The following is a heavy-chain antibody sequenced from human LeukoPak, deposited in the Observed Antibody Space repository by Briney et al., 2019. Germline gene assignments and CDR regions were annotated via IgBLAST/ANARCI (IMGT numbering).Heavy chain of an antibody. CDR2: FNGGGST. J-gene: IGHJ4*02. CDR1: GFTVSSNS. CDR3: ARAEGGYREFDY. Sequence: PGGSLRLSCAASGFTVSSNSMSWIRQAPGKGLEWVSVFNGGGSTYYADSVKGRFTISRDNSKNTLYLQMNSLRAEDTAVYYCARAEGGYREFDYWGRGTLVTVSS. V-gene: IGHV3-66*01. D-gene: IGHD5-12*01.